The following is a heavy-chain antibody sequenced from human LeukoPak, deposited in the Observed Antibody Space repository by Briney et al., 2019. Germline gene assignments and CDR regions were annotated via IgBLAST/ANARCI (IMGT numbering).Heavy chain of an antibody. CDR1: GGTFSSYA. Sequence: SVKVSCKASGGTFSSYAISWVRQAPGQGLEWMGGIIPIFGTANYAQKFQGRVTITADESTSTAYMELSSLRSEGTAVYYCARAPLLEMATITSAFDIWGQGTMVTVSS. D-gene: IGHD5-24*01. CDR3: ARAPLLEMATITSAFDI. CDR2: IIPIFGTA. J-gene: IGHJ3*02. V-gene: IGHV1-69*13.